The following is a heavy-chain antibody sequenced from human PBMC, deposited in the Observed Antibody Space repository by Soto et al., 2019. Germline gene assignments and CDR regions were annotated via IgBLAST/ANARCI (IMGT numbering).Heavy chain of an antibody. CDR3: ARVSGDYVYYYYYYMDV. CDR1: GFTFSDYY. V-gene: IGHV3-11*01. CDR2: ISSSGSTI. J-gene: IGHJ6*03. Sequence: GGSLRLSSAASGFTFSDYYMRWIRKAPGKGLEWVSYISSSGSTIYYADSVKGRFTISRDNAKNSLYLQMNSLRAEDTAVYYCARVSGDYVYYYYYYMDVWGKGTTVTVSS. D-gene: IGHD4-17*01.